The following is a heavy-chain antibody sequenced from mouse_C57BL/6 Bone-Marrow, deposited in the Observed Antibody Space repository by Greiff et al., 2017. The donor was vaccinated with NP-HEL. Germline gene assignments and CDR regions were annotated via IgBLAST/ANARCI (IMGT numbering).Heavy chain of an antibody. J-gene: IGHJ1*03. Sequence: QVQLQQSGAELVKPGASVKISCKASGYAFSSYWMNWVKQRPGKGLESIGQIYPGDGDTNYNGKFKGKATLTADKSSSTAYMQLSSLTSEDSAVYFCARHYGSSHWYFDVWGTGTTVTVSS. CDR2: IYPGDGDT. CDR3: ARHYGSSHWYFDV. D-gene: IGHD1-1*01. CDR1: GYAFSSYW. V-gene: IGHV1-80*01.